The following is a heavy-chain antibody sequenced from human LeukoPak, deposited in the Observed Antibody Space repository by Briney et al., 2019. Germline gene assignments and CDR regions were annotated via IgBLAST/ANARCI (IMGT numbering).Heavy chain of an antibody. CDR2: IDPNTGGT. V-gene: IGHV1-2*06. CDR3: ASLYDIVGTTVDY. Sequence: ASVKVSCKTSGYTFTNYYIHWVRQAPGQGLEWMGRIDPNTGGTKSAKNFQGRVTMTRDTSISTAYMALSGLRSDDTAVYYCASLYDIVGTTVDYWGQGTLVTVSS. CDR1: GYTFTNYY. J-gene: IGHJ4*02. D-gene: IGHD1-26*01.